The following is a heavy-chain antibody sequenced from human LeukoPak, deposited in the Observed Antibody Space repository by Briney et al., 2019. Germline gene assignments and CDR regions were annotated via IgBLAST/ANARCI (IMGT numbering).Heavy chain of an antibody. CDR3: TRSSPTGYFVFDY. CDR2: IRNKVYSYTT. V-gene: IGHV3-72*01. CDR1: GFTFSSYA. J-gene: IGHJ4*02. D-gene: IGHD2-2*01. Sequence: GGSLRLSCAASGFTFSSYAMSWVRQAPGKELEWVGRIRNKVYSYTTEYAASVTGRITISRDDSKNSVHLQMNSLKTEDTAVYYCTRSSPTGYFVFDYWGQGTLVTVSS.